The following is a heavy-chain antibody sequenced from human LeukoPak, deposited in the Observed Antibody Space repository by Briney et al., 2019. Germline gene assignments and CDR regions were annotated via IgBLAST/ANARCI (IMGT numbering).Heavy chain of an antibody. CDR3: ARDWRQDNAFDL. Sequence: GGSLRLSCAASEFTFSGHQMSWVRQAPGKGPEWVAKIIQDGSEEYYLDSVKGRFIISRDNGKNSLYLEMNSLRVEDTAVYYCARDWRQDNAFDLWGRGTMVTVSS. J-gene: IGHJ3*01. D-gene: IGHD2-15*01. CDR1: EFTFSGHQ. CDR2: IIQDGSEE. V-gene: IGHV3-7*01.